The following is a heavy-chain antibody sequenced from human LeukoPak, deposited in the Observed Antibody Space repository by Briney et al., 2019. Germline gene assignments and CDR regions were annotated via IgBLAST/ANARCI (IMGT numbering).Heavy chain of an antibody. J-gene: IGHJ4*02. Sequence: EASVKVSCKASGYTFTNYYMHWVRQAPGQGLEWMGIINPSGGSTSYSQTFQGRVTMTRDTSTSTVYVELSSLRSEDTAVYYCARPYYDFLTGSCYFDYWGQGTLVTVSS. CDR1: GYTFTNYY. D-gene: IGHD3-9*01. V-gene: IGHV1-46*01. CDR3: ARPYYDFLTGSCYFDY. CDR2: INPSGGST.